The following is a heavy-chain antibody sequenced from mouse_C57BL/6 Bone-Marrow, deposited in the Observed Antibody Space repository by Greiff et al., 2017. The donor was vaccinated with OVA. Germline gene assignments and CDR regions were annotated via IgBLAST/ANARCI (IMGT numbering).Heavy chain of an antibody. CDR1: GYTFTSYW. CDR3: TKVLLHYYAMDV. J-gene: IGHJ4*01. D-gene: IGHD1-1*01. CDR2: IYPGNSDT. Sequence: VQLQQSGTVLARPGASVKMSCKTSGYTFTSYWMHWVKQRPGQGLEWIGAIYPGNSDTSYNQKFKGKAKLTAVTSASTAYMELSSLTNEDSAVYYCTKVLLHYYAMDVWGQGTSVTVSS. V-gene: IGHV1-5*01.